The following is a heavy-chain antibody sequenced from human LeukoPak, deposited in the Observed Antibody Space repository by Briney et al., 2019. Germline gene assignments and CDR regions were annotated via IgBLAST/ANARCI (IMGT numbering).Heavy chain of an antibody. V-gene: IGHV4-34*01. D-gene: IGHD3-10*01. CDR3: ARHRNLSGFDY. CDR2: INHSGST. CDR1: GGSFSGYY. J-gene: IGHJ4*02. Sequence: SETLSLTCAVYGGSFSGYYWSWIRQPPGKGLEWIGEINHSGSTNYNPSLKSRVTISVDASKNQFSLKLSSVTAADTAVYYCARHRNLSGFDYWGQGTLVTVSS.